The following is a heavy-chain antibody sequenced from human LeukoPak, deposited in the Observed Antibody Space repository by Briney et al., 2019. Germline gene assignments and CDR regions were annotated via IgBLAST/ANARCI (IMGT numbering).Heavy chain of an antibody. V-gene: IGHV3-21*01. D-gene: IGHD1-26*01. CDR1: GFTFSSYS. J-gene: IGHJ4*02. CDR2: ISSSSSYI. Sequence: PGGSLRLSCAASGFTFSSYSMNWVRQAPGKGLEWVSSISSSSSYIYYADSVKGRFTISRDNAKNSLYLQKNSLRAEDTAVYYCARDGVVGFDYWGQGTLVTVSS. CDR3: ARDGVVGFDY.